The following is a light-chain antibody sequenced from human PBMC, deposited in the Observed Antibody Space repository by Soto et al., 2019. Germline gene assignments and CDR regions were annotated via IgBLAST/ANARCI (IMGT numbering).Light chain of an antibody. CDR3: SSYTSSNTLV. CDR1: SGDVGAYDF. V-gene: IGLV2-14*01. Sequence: QSVLPQPASVSGSPGQSITISCTGTSGDVGAYDFVFWYQQHPGKAPKLIIYEVSHRPSGVSSRFSGSKSGNSASLTISGLQAEDEADYYCSSYTSSNTLVFGTGTKV. CDR2: EVS. J-gene: IGLJ1*01.